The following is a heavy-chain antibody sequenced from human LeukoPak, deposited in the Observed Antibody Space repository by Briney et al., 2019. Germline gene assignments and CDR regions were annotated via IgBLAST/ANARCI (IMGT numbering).Heavy chain of an antibody. D-gene: IGHD6-13*01. CDR3: ARDGISAAAFDI. Sequence: GGSLRLSRASSGFTFSSYSMHWVRQAPGKGLEWVSSISSNSSYIYYADSVKGRFTISRDNAKNSLYLHMNSLRAEDTAVYYCARDGISAAAFDIWGQGTMVTVSS. CDR1: GFTFSSYS. V-gene: IGHV3-21*01. J-gene: IGHJ3*02. CDR2: ISSNSSYI.